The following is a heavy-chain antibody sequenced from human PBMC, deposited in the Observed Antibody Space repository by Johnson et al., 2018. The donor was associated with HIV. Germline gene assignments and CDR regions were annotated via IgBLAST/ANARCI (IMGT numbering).Heavy chain of an antibody. J-gene: IGHJ3*02. V-gene: IGHV3-11*01. D-gene: IGHD6-13*01. Sequence: APGKGLEWVSYISSSGSTIYYADSVKGRFTISRDNAKNSLYLQMNSLRVEDTALYYCARDVIAAAGTGAFDIWGQGTMVTVSS. CDR3: ARDVIAAAGTGAFDI. CDR2: ISSSGSTI.